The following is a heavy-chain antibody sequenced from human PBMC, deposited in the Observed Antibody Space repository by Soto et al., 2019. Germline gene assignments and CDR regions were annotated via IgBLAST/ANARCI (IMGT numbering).Heavy chain of an antibody. D-gene: IGHD6-19*01. J-gene: IGHJ4*02. CDR3: AIVLAVAGTNLTPGGY. CDR1: GGSISSSSYY. Sequence: QLQLQESGPGLVKPSGTLSLTCTVSGGSISSSSYYWGWIRQPPGKGLEWIGSIYYSGSTYYNPSLKSRVTISVDTSKNQFSLKLSSVTAADTAVYYCAIVLAVAGTNLTPGGYWGQGTLVTVSS. V-gene: IGHV4-39*01. CDR2: IYYSGST.